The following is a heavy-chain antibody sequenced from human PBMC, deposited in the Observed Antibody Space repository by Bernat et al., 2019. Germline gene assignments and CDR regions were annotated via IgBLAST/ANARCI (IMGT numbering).Heavy chain of an antibody. CDR1: GGTFSSYT. CDR3: ARANYDILTGLENYYMDV. J-gene: IGHJ6*03. CDR2: IIPILGIA. Sequence: QVQLVQSGSEVKKPGSSVKVSCKASGGTFSSYTISWVRQAPGQGLEWMGRIIPILGIANYAQKFQGRVTITADKSTSTAYMELSSLRSEDTAVYYCARANYDILTGLENYYMDVWGKGTTVTVSS. V-gene: IGHV1-69*02. D-gene: IGHD3-9*01.